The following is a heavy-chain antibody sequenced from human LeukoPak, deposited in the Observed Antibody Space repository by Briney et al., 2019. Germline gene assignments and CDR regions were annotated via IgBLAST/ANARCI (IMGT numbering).Heavy chain of an antibody. Sequence: ASVKVSCKASGYTFTSYYMHWVRQAPGQGLEWMVWVSPFNGASKYAQKFQGRVTMTRDTSISTAYIELNSLRSDDTAVYYCAREPGDWRGYWYFNLWGRCTLVTVSS. CDR1: GYTFTSYY. V-gene: IGHV1-2*02. J-gene: IGHJ2*01. CDR2: VSPFNGAS. D-gene: IGHD3-3*01. CDR3: AREPGDWRGYWYFNL.